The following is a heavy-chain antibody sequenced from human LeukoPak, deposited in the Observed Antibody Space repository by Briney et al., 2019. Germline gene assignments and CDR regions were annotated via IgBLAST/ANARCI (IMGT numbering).Heavy chain of an antibody. J-gene: IGHJ6*02. Sequence: SETLSLTCTVSGGYISSGGYYWSWIRQHPGKGLEWIGYIYYSGSTYYYPSLKSRVTISVDASKNQFSLKLSSVTAADTAVYYCARDSGYYGSGSFGFRASSYYYGMDVWGQGTTVTVSS. V-gene: IGHV4-31*03. CDR1: GGYISSGGYY. D-gene: IGHD3-10*01. CDR2: IYYSGST. CDR3: ARDSGYYGSGSFGFRASSYYYGMDV.